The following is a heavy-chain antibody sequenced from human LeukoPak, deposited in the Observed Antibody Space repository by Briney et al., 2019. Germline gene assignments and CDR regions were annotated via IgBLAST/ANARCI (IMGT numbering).Heavy chain of an antibody. Sequence: SETLSLTCTVSGGSISSSSYYWGWIRQPPGKGLEWIGSIYYSGSTYYNPSLKSRVTISVDTSKNQFSLNLSSVTAADTAVYYCARRITMVRGPNVNWFDPWGQGTLVAVSS. CDR3: ARRITMVRGPNVNWFDP. CDR2: IYYSGST. D-gene: IGHD3-10*01. V-gene: IGHV4-39*01. J-gene: IGHJ5*02. CDR1: GGSISSSSYY.